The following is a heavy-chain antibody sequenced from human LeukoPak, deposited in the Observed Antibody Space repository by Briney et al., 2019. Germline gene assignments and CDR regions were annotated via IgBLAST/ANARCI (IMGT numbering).Heavy chain of an antibody. D-gene: IGHD5-24*01. J-gene: IGHJ4*02. V-gene: IGHV3-23*01. CDR2: ISGSGGST. Sequence: PGGSLRLSCEASGFPSSSYAMNWVRQAPGKGLEWVSTISGSGGSTYYADSVKGRFTISRDKSKNTVYLQMNSLRAEDTAVYYCAKERGYGYNHIDYWGQGTLVTVSS. CDR1: GFPSSSYA. CDR3: AKERGYGYNHIDY.